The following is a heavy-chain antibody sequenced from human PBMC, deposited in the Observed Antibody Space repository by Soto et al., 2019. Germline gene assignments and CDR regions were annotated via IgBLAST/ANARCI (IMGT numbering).Heavy chain of an antibody. CDR1: GDSVSSSSYY. CDR2: IHHSGTT. Sequence: QVQLQESGPGLVKPSQTLSLTCTVSGDSVSSSSYYWSWIRQHPGKGLEWIGYIHHSGTTYYNPSLKSRITLPVDTSKTQFSLRLSSVTAADTAVYYCASGLGYKAWGQGTLVTVSS. V-gene: IGHV4-31*03. J-gene: IGHJ5*02. CDR3: ASGLGYKA. D-gene: IGHD5-12*01.